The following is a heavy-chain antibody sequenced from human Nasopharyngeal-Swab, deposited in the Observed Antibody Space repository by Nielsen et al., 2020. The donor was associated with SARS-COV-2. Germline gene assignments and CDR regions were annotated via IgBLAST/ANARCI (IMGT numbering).Heavy chain of an antibody. Sequence: WVRQAPGQGLEWMGGIIPIFGTANYAQKFQGRVTITADKSTSTAYMELSSLRSEDTAVYYCARVGDYGDYLSPDYWGQGTLVTVSS. V-gene: IGHV1-69*06. CDR3: ARVGDYGDYLSPDY. CDR2: IIPIFGTA. J-gene: IGHJ4*02. D-gene: IGHD4-17*01.